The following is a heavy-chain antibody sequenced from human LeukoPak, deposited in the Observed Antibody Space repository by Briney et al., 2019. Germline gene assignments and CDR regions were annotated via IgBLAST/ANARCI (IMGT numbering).Heavy chain of an antibody. V-gene: IGHV1-2*02. D-gene: IGHD3-10*01. Sequence: GASVKVSCKASGYTFTGYYMHWVRQAPGQGLEWMGWINPNSGGTNYAQKFQGRVTMTRDTSISTAYMELSRLRSDETAVYYCARARFGELPNWFDPWGQGTLVTVSS. CDR2: INPNSGGT. CDR3: ARARFGELPNWFDP. J-gene: IGHJ5*02. CDR1: GYTFTGYY.